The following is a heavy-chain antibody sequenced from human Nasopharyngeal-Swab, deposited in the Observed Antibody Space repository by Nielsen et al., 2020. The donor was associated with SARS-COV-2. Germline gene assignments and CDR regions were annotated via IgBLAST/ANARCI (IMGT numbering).Heavy chain of an antibody. CDR3: AKDGSSSPTY. V-gene: IGHV3-23*01. CDR1: GFSFSTYA. Sequence: GESLKISCAASGFSFSTYAISWVRQAPGKGLEWVSAISGSGGDPYYADSVKGRFTISRDNSKNTLYLRMNSLRAEDTAVYYCAKDGSSSPTYWGQGTLVTVSS. CDR2: ISGSGGDP. D-gene: IGHD6-13*01. J-gene: IGHJ4*02.